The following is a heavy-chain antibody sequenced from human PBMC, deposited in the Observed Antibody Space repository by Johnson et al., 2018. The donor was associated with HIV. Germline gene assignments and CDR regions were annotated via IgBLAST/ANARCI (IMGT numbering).Heavy chain of an antibody. V-gene: IGHV3-30*02. CDR3: TKDGQPYYNFWSASPDVFDI. CDR2: IRYDESDK. D-gene: IGHD3-3*01. CDR1: GFAFSNYG. J-gene: IGHJ3*02. Sequence: QVQLVESGGGVVQPGGSLRHSCAASGFAFSNYGLHWVRQSPGRGLEWVAFIRYDESDKYYADSVKVRFTMSRDNSKNTVYLQMNSLRVEDTAVYYCTKDGQPYYNFWSASPDVFDIWGQGTMVSVSS.